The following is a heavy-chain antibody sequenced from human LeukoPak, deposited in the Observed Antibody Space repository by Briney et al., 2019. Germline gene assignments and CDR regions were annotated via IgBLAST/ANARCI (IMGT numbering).Heavy chain of an antibody. CDR3: ARDRAYSSGWPWDYYYYGMDV. Sequence: ASVKVSCKASGYTFTSYGISWVRQAPGQGLEWMGWISAYNGNTNYAQKLQGRVTMTTGTSTSTAYMELRSLRSDDTAVYYCARDRAYSSGWPWDYYYYGMDVWGQGTTVTVSS. V-gene: IGHV1-18*01. J-gene: IGHJ6*02. CDR1: GYTFTSYG. CDR2: ISAYNGNT. D-gene: IGHD6-19*01.